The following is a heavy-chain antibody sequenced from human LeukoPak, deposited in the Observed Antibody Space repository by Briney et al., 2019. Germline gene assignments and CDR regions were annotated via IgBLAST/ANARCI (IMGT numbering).Heavy chain of an antibody. D-gene: IGHD6-19*01. J-gene: IGHJ4*02. CDR1: GYSFASYW. CDR2: IYPGDSDT. Sequence: GESLKISCKGSGYSFASYWIGWVRLMPGQGVEWMGIIYPGDSDTKYSPSFQGRVTISADKSINTAYLQWSSLKASDTAIYYCARQDGSAYYYFDYWGQGTLVTVSS. CDR3: ARQDGSAYYYFDY. V-gene: IGHV5-51*01.